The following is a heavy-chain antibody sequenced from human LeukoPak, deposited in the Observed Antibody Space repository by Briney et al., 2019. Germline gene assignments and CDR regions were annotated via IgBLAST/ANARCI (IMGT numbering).Heavy chain of an antibody. J-gene: IGHJ4*02. CDR3: ARARTSIAAAGVYYFDY. D-gene: IGHD6-13*01. CDR2: IKQDGSEK. Sequence: PGGSLRLSCAASGFTFSSYWMSWVRQAPGKGLEWVANIKQDGSEKYYVDSVKGRFTISRDNAKNSLYLQMNSLRAEDTAVYYCARARTSIAAAGVYYFDYWGQGTLVTASS. CDR1: GFTFSSYW. V-gene: IGHV3-7*01.